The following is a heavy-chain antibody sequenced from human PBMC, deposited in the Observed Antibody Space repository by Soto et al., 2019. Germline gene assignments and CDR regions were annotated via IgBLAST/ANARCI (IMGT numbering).Heavy chain of an antibody. CDR3: TLGPVYYYDSSVVY. CDR2: IRSKANSYAT. Sequence: EVQLVESGGGLVQPGVSLKLSCAASGFTFSGSAMHWVRQASGKGLEWVGRIRSKANSYATAYAASVKGRFTISRDDSKNTAYLQMNSLKTEDTAVYYCTLGPVYYYDSSVVYWGQGTLVTVSS. V-gene: IGHV3-73*02. D-gene: IGHD3-22*01. CDR1: GFTFSGSA. J-gene: IGHJ4*02.